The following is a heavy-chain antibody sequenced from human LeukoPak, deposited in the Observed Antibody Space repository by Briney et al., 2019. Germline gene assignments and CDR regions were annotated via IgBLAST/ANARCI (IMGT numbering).Heavy chain of an antibody. D-gene: IGHD3-22*01. CDR1: GGSISSSSYY. V-gene: IGHV4-39*01. CDR2: IYYSGST. J-gene: IGHJ4*02. CDR3: ARLNSSGYYLYLSFDY. Sequence: SETLSLTCTVSGGSISSSSYYWGWIRQPPGKGLVWIGSIYYSGSTCYNPSLKSRVTISVDTSKNQFSLKLSSVTAADTAVYYCARLNSSGYYLYLSFDYWGQGTLVTVSS.